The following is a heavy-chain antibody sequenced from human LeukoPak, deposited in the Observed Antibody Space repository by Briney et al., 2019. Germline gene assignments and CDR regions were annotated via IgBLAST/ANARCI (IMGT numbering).Heavy chain of an antibody. V-gene: IGHV3-74*01. J-gene: IGHJ4*02. D-gene: IGHD6-19*01. Sequence: SGGSLRLSCTASGFAFSTYWMFWVRQAPGKGLVWVSQINPEGASTTYGDPAKGRFTASRDNAKNALHLQMNSPRAGDTAVYYCARGTAITAGIDFWGQGTLVTVSS. CDR2: INPEGAST. CDR1: GFAFSTYW. CDR3: ARGTAITAGIDF.